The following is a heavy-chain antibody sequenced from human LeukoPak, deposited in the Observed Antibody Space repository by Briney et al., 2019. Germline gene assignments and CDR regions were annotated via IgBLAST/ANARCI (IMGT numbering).Heavy chain of an antibody. D-gene: IGHD2-21*02. J-gene: IGHJ1*01. CDR1: GFTFSDYY. V-gene: IGHV3-30-3*01. Sequence: GGSLRLSCAASGFTFSDYYMSWIRQAPGKGLEWVAVISYDGSNKYYADSVKGRFTISRDNSKNTLYLQMNSLRAEDTAVYYCAREFVWARLVTGTEYFQHWGQGTLVTVSS. CDR3: AREFVWARLVTGTEYFQH. CDR2: ISYDGSNK.